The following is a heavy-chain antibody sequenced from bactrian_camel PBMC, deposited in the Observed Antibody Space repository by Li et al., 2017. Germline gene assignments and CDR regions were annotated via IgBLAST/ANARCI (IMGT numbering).Heavy chain of an antibody. CDR3: VAAVVDSTLGTFDY. Sequence: QLVESGGGSVQAGGSLRLSCVASGFTFSTYVMYWIRQAPGKGLEWVSYINSDGSNTYYTDSVKGRFTISRDNAKNTVYLQMSSLKVEGTAKYYCVAAVVDSTLGTFDYWGQGTQVTVS. V-gene: IGHV3S25*01. CDR2: INSDGSNT. CDR1: GFTFSTYV. D-gene: IGHD2*01. J-gene: IGHJ4*01.